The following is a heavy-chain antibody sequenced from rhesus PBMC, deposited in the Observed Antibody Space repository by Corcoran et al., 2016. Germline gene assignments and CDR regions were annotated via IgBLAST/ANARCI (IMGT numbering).Heavy chain of an antibody. CDR3: ARDPRGDFDY. CDR2: ISNGGGST. CDR1: GLPFSDYY. V-gene: IGHV3-59*01. Sequence: EVQLVASGGGLAKHVGSLRLSCADSGLPFSDYYMHGVRPASGKGLVWVSRISNGGGSTWYADSVKGRFTISRENAKNTLYLQMDSLRAEDTAVYYCARDPRGDFDYWGQGVLVTVSS. J-gene: IGHJ4*01. D-gene: IGHD5-24*01.